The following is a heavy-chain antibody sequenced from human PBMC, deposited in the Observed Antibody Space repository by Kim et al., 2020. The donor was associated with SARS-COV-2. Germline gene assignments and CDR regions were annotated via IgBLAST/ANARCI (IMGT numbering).Heavy chain of an antibody. CDR3: ARQYGDYRLRSGAEFDF. J-gene: IGHJ4*02. Sequence: GGSLRLSCAASGFTFSSFTMNWVRQVPGKGLEWVSYISSSSSTTYYADSVKGRFTISRDNAKNSLYLQMNSLRDEDTALYYCARQYGDYRLRSGAEFDFWGQGTLVTVAS. D-gene: IGHD4-17*01. CDR1: GFTFSSFT. V-gene: IGHV3-48*02. CDR2: ISSSSSTT.